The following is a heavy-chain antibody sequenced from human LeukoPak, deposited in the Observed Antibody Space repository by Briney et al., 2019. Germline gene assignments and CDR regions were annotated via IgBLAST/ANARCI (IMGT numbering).Heavy chain of an antibody. CDR1: GFTFSSYA. CDR2: ISYDGSNK. V-gene: IGHV3-30-3*01. J-gene: IGHJ4*02. Sequence: PGRSLRLSCAASGFTFSSYAMHWVRQAPGKGLEWVAVISYDGSNKYYADSVKGRFTISRDNSKNTLYLQMNSLRAEDTAVYYCARVIAGEGSTSLIDYWGQGTLVTVSS. D-gene: IGHD2-2*01. CDR3: ARVIAGEGSTSLIDY.